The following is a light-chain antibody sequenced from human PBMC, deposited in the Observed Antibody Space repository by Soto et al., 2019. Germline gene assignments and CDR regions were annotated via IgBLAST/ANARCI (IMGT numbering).Light chain of an antibody. CDR3: QQYGSSSWI. Sequence: EIVLTQSPGTLSLPPGERATLSCRASQSVRSSYLAWYQQKFGQAPRLLIYGASSRATGIPDRFSGSGSGTDFTLTISRLEPVDFAVYYCQQYGSSSWIFGQGTKVEIK. V-gene: IGKV3-20*01. CDR1: QSVRSSY. J-gene: IGKJ1*01. CDR2: GAS.